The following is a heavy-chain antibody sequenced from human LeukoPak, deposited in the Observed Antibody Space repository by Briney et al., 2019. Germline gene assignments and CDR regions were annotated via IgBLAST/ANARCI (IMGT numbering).Heavy chain of an antibody. CDR2: INDGGST. V-gene: IGHV4-34*01. Sequence: SETLSLTCAVYGESFSGYYWSWLRQPPGKGLEWIGQINDGGSTNYNPSLKSRLTISVDTSKNQFSLKLSSVTAADTAVYYCARETPRGWFDPWGQGTLVTVSS. CDR1: GESFSGYY. CDR3: ARETPRGWFDP. J-gene: IGHJ5*02. D-gene: IGHD3-10*01.